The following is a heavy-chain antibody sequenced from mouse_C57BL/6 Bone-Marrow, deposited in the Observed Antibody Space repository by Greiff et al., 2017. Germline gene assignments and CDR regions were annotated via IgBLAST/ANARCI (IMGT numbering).Heavy chain of an antibody. V-gene: IGHV1-69*01. Sequence: QVQLQQPGPELVMPGASVKLSCKASGYTFTSYWMHWVKQRPGQGLEWIGEIDPSDSYTHYNQKFKGKSTLTVDKSSSTAYMQLSSLTSEDSAVDYCAIYDYDRRSYAMDYWGQGTSVTVSS. CDR2: IDPSDSYT. CDR1: GYTFTSYW. D-gene: IGHD2-4*01. J-gene: IGHJ4*01. CDR3: AIYDYDRRSYAMDY.